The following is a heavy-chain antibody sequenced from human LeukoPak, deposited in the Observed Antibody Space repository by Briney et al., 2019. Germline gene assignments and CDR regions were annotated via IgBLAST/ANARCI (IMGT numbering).Heavy chain of an antibody. CDR1: GYSFTSYW. Sequence: GESLKISCKGSGYSFTSYWIGWVRQMPGKGLEWMGIIYPGDSDTRYSPSFQGPVTISADKSISTAYLQWSSLKASDTAMYYCARGRIQLWNWFDPWGQGTLVTVSS. CDR2: IYPGDSDT. D-gene: IGHD5-18*01. J-gene: IGHJ5*02. V-gene: IGHV5-51*01. CDR3: ARGRIQLWNWFDP.